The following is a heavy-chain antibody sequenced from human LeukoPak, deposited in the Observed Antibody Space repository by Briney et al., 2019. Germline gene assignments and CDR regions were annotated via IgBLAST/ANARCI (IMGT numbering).Heavy chain of an antibody. CDR2: INPNSGGT. CDR1: GYTFTSYG. V-gene: IGHV1-2*02. CDR3: AREFGGWSLVGMDV. Sequence: ASVKVSCKASGYTFTSYGISWVRQAPGQGLEWMEWINPNSGGTNYAQKFQGRVIMTRDTSISTAYMELSRLRSDDTAVYYCAREFGGWSLVGMDVWGQGTTVTVSS. D-gene: IGHD6-19*01. J-gene: IGHJ6*02.